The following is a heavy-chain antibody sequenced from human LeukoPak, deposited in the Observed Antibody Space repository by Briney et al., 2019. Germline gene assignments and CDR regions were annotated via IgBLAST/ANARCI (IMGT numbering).Heavy chain of an antibody. D-gene: IGHD2-15*01. V-gene: IGHV1-46*01. CDR2: INPSGGST. CDR3: ARGPVECSGGSCHSGVCDY. J-gene: IGHJ4*02. CDR1: GYTFTSYY. Sequence: ASVKVSCKASGYTFTSYYMHWVRQAPGQGLEWMGIINPSGGSTSYAQKFQGRVTMTRDMSTSTVYMELSSLRSEDTAVYYCARGPVECSGGSCHSGVCDYWGQGTLVTVSS.